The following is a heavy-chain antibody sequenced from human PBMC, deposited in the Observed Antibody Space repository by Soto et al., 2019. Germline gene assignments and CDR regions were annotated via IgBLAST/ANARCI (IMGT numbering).Heavy chain of an antibody. Sequence: ASVKVSCKASGYTFIHYGISWVRQAPGQGLEWMGWISPNNGNTNYAQQFRGRVTMTTDTSTTTVYMELRSLRSDDTAVYYCARDTDILSNYYTWFDPWGQGTLVNVAS. CDR2: ISPNNGNT. V-gene: IGHV1-18*01. CDR1: GYTFIHYG. CDR3: ARDTDILSNYYTWFDP. D-gene: IGHD3-9*01. J-gene: IGHJ5*02.